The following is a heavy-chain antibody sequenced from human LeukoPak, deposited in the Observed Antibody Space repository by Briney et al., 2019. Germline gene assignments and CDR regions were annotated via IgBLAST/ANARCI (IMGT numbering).Heavy chain of an antibody. Sequence: GGSLRLSCAASGFTFSSYEMNWFRQAPGKGLEWVSYISSRGSIISYAASVKGRFTISRDNAKNSLYLQMDRLRAEDTAFYYCATRQGVSGSHRKAAFDIWGQGTMVTVSS. J-gene: IGHJ3*02. CDR1: GFTFSSYE. CDR3: ATRQGVSGSHRKAAFDI. D-gene: IGHD1-26*01. V-gene: IGHV3-48*03. CDR2: ISSRGSII.